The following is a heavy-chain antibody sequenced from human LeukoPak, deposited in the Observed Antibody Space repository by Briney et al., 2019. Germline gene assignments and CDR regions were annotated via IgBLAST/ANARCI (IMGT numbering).Heavy chain of an antibody. J-gene: IGHJ4*02. Sequence: GGSLRLSCAASGFTFSDDYMSWIRQAPGKGLEWGSYITSSGSTIFYADSVKGRFTISRDNAKNSLSLQMNSLRAEDTAVYYCARARKNTAVVFDYWGQGSLVTVSS. CDR1: GFTFSDDY. CDR3: ARARKNTAVVFDY. V-gene: IGHV3-11*01. CDR2: ITSSGSTI. D-gene: IGHD2/OR15-2a*01.